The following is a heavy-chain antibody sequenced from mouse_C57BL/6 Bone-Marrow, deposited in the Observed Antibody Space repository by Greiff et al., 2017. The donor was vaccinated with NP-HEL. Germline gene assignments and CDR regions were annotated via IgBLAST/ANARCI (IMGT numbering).Heavy chain of an antibody. D-gene: IGHD1-2*01. CDR3: ARPPLGYFDV. J-gene: IGHJ1*03. V-gene: IGHV1-81*01. Sequence: VQLQESGAELARPGASVKLSCKASGYTFTSYGISWVKQRTGQGLEWIGEIYPRSGNTYYNEKFKGKATLTADKSSSTAYMELRSLTSEDSAVYFCARPPLGYFDVWGTGTTVTVSS. CDR2: IYPRSGNT. CDR1: GYTFTSYG.